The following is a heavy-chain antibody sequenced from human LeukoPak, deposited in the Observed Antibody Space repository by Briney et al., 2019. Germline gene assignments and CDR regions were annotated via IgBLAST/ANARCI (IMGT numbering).Heavy chain of an antibody. J-gene: IGHJ4*02. D-gene: IGHD2-2*02. CDR2: ISAYNDNT. Sequence: ASVKVSCKASGYTFTSYGISWVRQAPGQGLEWMGWISAYNDNTNYAQKLQGRVTMTTDISTSTAYMELRSLRSDDTAVYYCARDGLVVPAAIAISPFDYWGQGTLVTVSS. V-gene: IGHV1-18*01. CDR1: GYTFTSYG. CDR3: ARDGLVVPAAIAISPFDY.